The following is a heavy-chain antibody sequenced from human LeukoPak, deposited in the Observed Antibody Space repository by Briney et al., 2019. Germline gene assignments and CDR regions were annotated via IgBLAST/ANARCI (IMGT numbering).Heavy chain of an antibody. V-gene: IGHV3-23*01. Sequence: PGGSLRLSRAASGFTFSSYAMSWVRQAPGKGLEWVSAIRGSGGSTYSADSVKGRFTISRDNSKNTLYLQMNSLRAEDKAVYYCAKGGDSGIYEAFDCWGQGTLVTVSS. CDR2: IRGSGGST. CDR3: AKGGDSGIYEAFDC. J-gene: IGHJ4*02. CDR1: GFTFSSYA. D-gene: IGHD1-26*01.